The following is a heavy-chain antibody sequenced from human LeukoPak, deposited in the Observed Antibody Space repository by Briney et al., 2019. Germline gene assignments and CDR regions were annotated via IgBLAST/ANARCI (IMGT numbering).Heavy chain of an antibody. CDR1: GGSISSSSYY. CDR2: IYYSGST. J-gene: IGHJ4*02. D-gene: IGHD3-9*01. V-gene: IGHV4-39*01. Sequence: SETLSLTCTVSGGSISSSSYYWGWIRQPPGKGLEWIGSIYYSGSTYYNPSLKSRVTISVDTSKNQFSLKLSSVTAADTAVYYCARRVVITPRTIAAFDYWGQGTQVTVSS. CDR3: ARRVVITPRTIAAFDY.